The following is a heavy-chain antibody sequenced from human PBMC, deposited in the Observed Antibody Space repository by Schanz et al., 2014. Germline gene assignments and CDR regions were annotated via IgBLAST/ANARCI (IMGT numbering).Heavy chain of an antibody. V-gene: IGHV3-23*04. CDR1: GFTLSNYA. CDR3: AKIERNED. Sequence: EEQLVESGGGLVQPGGSLRLSCAASGFTLSNYAMSWVRQAPGKGLEWVSGISGSGASTYYADSVKGRFTISRDNSKNTLYLQMNSLRAEDTAVYFCAKIERNEDWGQGTLVTVSS. J-gene: IGHJ4*02. D-gene: IGHD1-1*01. CDR2: ISGSGAST.